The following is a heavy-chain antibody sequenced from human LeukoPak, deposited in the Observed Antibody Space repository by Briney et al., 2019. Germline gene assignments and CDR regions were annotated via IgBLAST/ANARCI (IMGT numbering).Heavy chain of an antibody. CDR2: IYTSGST. Sequence: PSETLSLTCTVSGGSISSYYWSWIRQPAGKGLEWIGRIYTSGSTNYNPSLKSRVTMSVDTSKNQFSLKLSSVTAADTAVYYCARGATYYYDSSGYYHGQYYFDYWGQGTLVTVSS. CDR1: GGSISSYY. V-gene: IGHV4-4*07. J-gene: IGHJ4*02. D-gene: IGHD3-22*01. CDR3: ARGATYYYDSSGYYHGQYYFDY.